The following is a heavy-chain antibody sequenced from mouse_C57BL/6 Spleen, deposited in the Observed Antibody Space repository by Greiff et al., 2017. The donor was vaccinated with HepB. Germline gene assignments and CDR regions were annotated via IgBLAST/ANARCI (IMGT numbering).Heavy chain of an antibody. Sequence: EVQGVESGGDLVKPGGSLKLSCAASGFTFSSYGMSWVRQTPDKRLEWVATISSGGSYTYYPDSVKGRFTISRDNAKNTLYLQMSSLKSEDTAMYVCARQETGTGRAFDYWGQGTTLTVSS. D-gene: IGHD3-2*01. CDR2: ISSGGSYT. CDR1: GFTFSSYG. V-gene: IGHV5-6*01. CDR3: ARQETGTGRAFDY. J-gene: IGHJ2*01.